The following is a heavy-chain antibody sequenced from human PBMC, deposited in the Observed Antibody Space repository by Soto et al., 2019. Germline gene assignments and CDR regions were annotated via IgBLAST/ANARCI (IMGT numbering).Heavy chain of an antibody. CDR1: GFTFSSYW. Sequence: RLSCAASGFTFSSYWMSWIRQAPGKGLEWVANIKQDGSEKYYVDSVKGRFTISRDNAKNSLYLQMNSLRAEDTAVYYCARGPPYYYYYGMDVWGQGTPVTVYS. J-gene: IGHJ6*02. CDR2: IKQDGSEK. V-gene: IGHV3-7*03. CDR3: ARGPPYYYYYGMDV.